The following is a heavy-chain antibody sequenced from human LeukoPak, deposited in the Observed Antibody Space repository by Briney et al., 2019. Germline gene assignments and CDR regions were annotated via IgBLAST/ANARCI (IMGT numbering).Heavy chain of an antibody. CDR3: ASNLGYCSSTSCSMDV. CDR2: IIPIFGTA. Sequence: SVKVSCKVSGYTLTELSMHWVRQAPGQGLEWMGGIIPIFGTANYAQKFQGRVTITADESTSTAYMELSSLRSEDTAVYYCASNLGYCSSTSCSMDVWGKGTTVTVSS. D-gene: IGHD2-2*01. J-gene: IGHJ6*04. V-gene: IGHV1-69*13. CDR1: GYTLTELS.